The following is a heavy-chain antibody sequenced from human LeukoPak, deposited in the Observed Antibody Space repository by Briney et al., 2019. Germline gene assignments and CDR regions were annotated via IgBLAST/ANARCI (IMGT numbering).Heavy chain of an antibody. J-gene: IGHJ4*02. V-gene: IGHV4-30-2*01. D-gene: IGHD4-23*01. CDR1: GGSISSGGYS. CDR2: IYHSGST. CDR3: ARDYGGDYFDC. Sequence: NPSQTLSLTCAVSGGSISSGGYSWSWIRQPPGKGLEWIGYIYHSGSTYYNPSLKSRVTISVDTSKKQFSLKLSSVTAADTAVYYCARDYGGDYFDCWGQGTLVTVSS.